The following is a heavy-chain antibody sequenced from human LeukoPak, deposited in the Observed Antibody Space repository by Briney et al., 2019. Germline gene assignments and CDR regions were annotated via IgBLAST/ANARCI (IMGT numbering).Heavy chain of an antibody. V-gene: IGHV4-34*01. CDR3: ARGRIAKIVVVHSFQYGMDV. Sequence: PSETLSLTCDVFGGSFTDYFWTWIRQSPGKGLEWIGEINDYIGNTNYNPSLSSRDSISLEKSKNQFSLELRSVTAADTAVYYCARGRIAKIVVVHSFQYGMDVWGQGTTVTVSS. CDR2: INDYIGNT. CDR1: GGSFTDYF. J-gene: IGHJ6*02. D-gene: IGHD3-22*01.